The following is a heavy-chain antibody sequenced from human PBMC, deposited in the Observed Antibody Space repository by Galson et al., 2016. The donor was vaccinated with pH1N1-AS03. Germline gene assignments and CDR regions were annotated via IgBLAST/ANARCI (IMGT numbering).Heavy chain of an antibody. Sequence: SLRLSCAASGFTFIHYSMNWARQAPGKGLEWVSSMSSSGNYIFYADSLKGRFTISRDNAKNSLYLQMNNLRVEDTALYYCARSGNIGEAVTAGGHYGMDVWGQGTTVTVSS. V-gene: IGHV3-21*06. CDR1: GFTFIHYS. CDR3: ARSGNIGEAVTAGGHYGMDV. CDR2: MSSSGNYI. D-gene: IGHD6-13*01. J-gene: IGHJ6*02.